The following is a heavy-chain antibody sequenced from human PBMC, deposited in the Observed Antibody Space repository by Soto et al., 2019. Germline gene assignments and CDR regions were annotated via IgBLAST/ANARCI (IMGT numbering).Heavy chain of an antibody. CDR1: GFTFSSYS. J-gene: IGHJ4*02. D-gene: IGHD4-17*01. Sequence: GGSLRLSCAASGFTFSSYSMNWVRQAPGKGLEWVSSISSSSSYIYYADSVKGRFTISRDNAKNSLYLQMNSLRAEDTAVYYCVRDLMTTVTTFDYWGQGTLVTVSS. V-gene: IGHV3-21*01. CDR2: ISSSSSYI. CDR3: VRDLMTTVTTFDY.